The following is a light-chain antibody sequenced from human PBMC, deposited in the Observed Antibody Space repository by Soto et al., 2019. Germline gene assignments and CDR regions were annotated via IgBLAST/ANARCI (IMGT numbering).Light chain of an antibody. CDR3: QHYGRSPLT. CDR2: GAS. CDR1: QSVSSSY. Sequence: EIVMTQSPATLSVSPGQRVTLSCRASQSVSSSYLAWYQQKPGQAPRLLIYGASSRATGIPDRFSGSGSGTDFTLTISRLEPEDFAVYYCQHYGRSPLTFGGGTKVDIK. V-gene: IGKV3-20*01. J-gene: IGKJ4*01.